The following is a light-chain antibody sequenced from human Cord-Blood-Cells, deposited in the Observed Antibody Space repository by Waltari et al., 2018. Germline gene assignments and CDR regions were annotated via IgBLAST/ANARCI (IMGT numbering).Light chain of an antibody. CDR3: SSYAGSTL. CDR2: EVS. Sequence: QSALTQPPSASGSPGQSVTISCTGTSSDVGGLNYVSWYQQHPGKAPKPMIYEVSKRPSGVPDRFSGSKSGNTASLTVSGLQAEDEADYYCSSYAGSTLFGGGTKLTVL. CDR1: SSDVGGLNY. J-gene: IGLJ3*02. V-gene: IGLV2-8*01.